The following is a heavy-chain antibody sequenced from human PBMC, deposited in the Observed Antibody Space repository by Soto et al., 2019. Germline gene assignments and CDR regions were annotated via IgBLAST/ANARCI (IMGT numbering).Heavy chain of an antibody. V-gene: IGHV3-11*06. J-gene: IGHJ4*02. CDR2: ISSSISYT. Sequence: GGSLRLSCAASGFTFSDYYMSWIRQAPGKGLEWVSYISSSISYTNYADSLKGRFTISRDNAKNSLYLQMNSLGAEDTAVYYCARGGYSYQLDYWGQGALVTVSS. CDR3: ARGGYSYQLDY. CDR1: GFTFSDYY. D-gene: IGHD5-18*01.